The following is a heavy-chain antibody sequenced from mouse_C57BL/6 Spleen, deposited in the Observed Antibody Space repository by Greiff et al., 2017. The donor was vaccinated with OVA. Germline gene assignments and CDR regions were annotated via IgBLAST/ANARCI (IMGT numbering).Heavy chain of an antibody. D-gene: IGHD1-1*01. CDR1: GYAFSSSW. J-gene: IGHJ2*01. V-gene: IGHV1-82*01. CDR3: ARFITTVVASDY. Sequence: VHLVESGPELVKPGASVKISCKASGYAFSSSWMNWVKQRPGKGLEWIGRIYPGDGDTNYNGKFKGKATLTADKSSSTAYMQLSSLTSEDSAVYFCARFITTVVASDYWGQGTTLTVSS. CDR2: IYPGDGDT.